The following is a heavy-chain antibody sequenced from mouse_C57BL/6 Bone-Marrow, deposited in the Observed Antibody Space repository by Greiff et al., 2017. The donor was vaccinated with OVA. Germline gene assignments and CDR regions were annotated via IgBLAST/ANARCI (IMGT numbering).Heavy chain of an antibody. CDR2: INPYNGGT. CDR3: ARKLGVYWYFDV. V-gene: IGHV1-19*01. Sequence: EVQLQQSGPVLVKPGASVKMSCKASGYTFTDYYMNWVKQSHGKSLEWIGVINPYNGGTSYNQKFKGKATLTVDKSSSTAYMELNSLTSEDSAVYYCARKLGVYWYFDVWGTGTTVTVSS. CDR1: GYTFTDYY. J-gene: IGHJ1*03.